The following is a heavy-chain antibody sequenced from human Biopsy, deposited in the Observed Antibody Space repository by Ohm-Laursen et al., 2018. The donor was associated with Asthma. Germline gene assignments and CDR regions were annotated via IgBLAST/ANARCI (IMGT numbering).Heavy chain of an antibody. CDR3: ARKAGSCISRTCYSLDF. CDR2: INSVFGTT. V-gene: IGHV1-69*13. CDR1: GGTFSTHV. Sequence: SVKVSCKPLGGTFSTHVIGWVRQAPGQGLEWMGGINSVFGTTTYPQKFQDRVTITADDSTSTVYMELSSLRSEDTAVYYCARKAGSCISRTCYSLDFWGQGTLVTVSS. D-gene: IGHD2-2*01. J-gene: IGHJ4*02.